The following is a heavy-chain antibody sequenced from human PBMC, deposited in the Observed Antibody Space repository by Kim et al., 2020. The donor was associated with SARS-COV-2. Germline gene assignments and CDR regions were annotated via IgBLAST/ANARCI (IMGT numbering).Heavy chain of an antibody. J-gene: IGHJ5*02. CDR1: GGSISSYY. V-gene: IGHV4-59*01. D-gene: IGHD2-15*01. CDR2: IYYSGST. CDR3: ARDLGGGSKQWNWFDP. Sequence: SETLSLTCTVSGGSISSYYWSWIRQPPGKGLEWIGYIYYSGSTNYNPSLKSRVTISVDTSKNQFSLKLSSVTAADTAVYYCARDLGGGSKQWNWFDPWGQGTLVTVSS.